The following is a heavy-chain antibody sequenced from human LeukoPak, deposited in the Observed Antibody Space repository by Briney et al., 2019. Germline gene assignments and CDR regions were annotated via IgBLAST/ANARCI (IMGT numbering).Heavy chain of an antibody. Sequence: GGSLRLSCTASGFTFGDYAMSWFRQAPGKGLERVGCIRSKAYGGTTEYAASVKRRFTISRDDSKSIAYLQMNSLKTEDTAVYYCTRDADSSGYYYGVDYWGQGTLVTVSS. J-gene: IGHJ4*02. D-gene: IGHD3-22*01. CDR2: IRSKAYGGTT. CDR1: GFTFGDYA. V-gene: IGHV3-49*03. CDR3: TRDADSSGYYYGVDY.